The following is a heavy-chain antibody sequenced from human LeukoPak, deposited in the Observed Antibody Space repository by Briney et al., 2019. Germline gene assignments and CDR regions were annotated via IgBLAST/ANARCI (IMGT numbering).Heavy chain of an antibody. CDR2: ISAYNGNT. CDR1: GYTFTSYG. CDR3: ARRHGGPARWYFDL. V-gene: IGHV1-18*01. J-gene: IGHJ2*01. D-gene: IGHD4-17*01. Sequence: GASVKVSCKASGYTFTSYGVSWVRQAPGQGLEWMGWISAYNGNTNYAQKLQGRVTMTTDTSTSTAYMELRSLRSDDTAVYYCARRHGGPARWYFDLWGRGTLVTVSS.